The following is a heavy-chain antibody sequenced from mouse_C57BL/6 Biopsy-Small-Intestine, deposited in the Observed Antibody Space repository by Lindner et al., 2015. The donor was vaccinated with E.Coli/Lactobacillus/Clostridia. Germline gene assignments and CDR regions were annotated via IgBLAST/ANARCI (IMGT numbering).Heavy chain of an antibody. D-gene: IGHD2-12*01. CDR3: AHSDHQMVRGVIIPRYFDY. J-gene: IGHJ2*01. V-gene: IGHV1-55*01. CDR2: IIPVLGIP. CDR1: GRTFSSYA. Sequence: SVKVSCKASGRTFSSYAITWVRQAPGQGLEWMGGIIPVLGIPNYAQKFQGRVTITADKSTSTAYMELSSLRSEDTAVYYCAHSDHQMVRGVIIPRYFDYWGQGTLVTVSS.